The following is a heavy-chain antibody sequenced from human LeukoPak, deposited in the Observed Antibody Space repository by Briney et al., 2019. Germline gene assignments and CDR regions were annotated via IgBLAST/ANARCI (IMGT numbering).Heavy chain of an antibody. CDR3: SRHEALPGDY. J-gene: IGHJ4*02. CDR2: IRPKANNYAT. D-gene: IGHD2-21*02. V-gene: IGHV3-73*01. CDR1: GFTFSNAW. Sequence: GGALRLSCAASGFTFSNAWMSWVRQASGKGLEWVGHIRPKANNYATAYAASVKGRFTISRDDSKNTAYLQMNSLKTEDTAVSYCSRHEALPGDYWGQGTLVTVSS.